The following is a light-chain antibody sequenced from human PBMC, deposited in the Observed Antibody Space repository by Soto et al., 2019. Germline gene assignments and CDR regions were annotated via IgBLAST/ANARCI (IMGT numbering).Light chain of an antibody. CDR3: QQYVTSSPRT. J-gene: IGKJ1*01. Sequence: EIVLTQAPGTLSLSPGERATLSSRASHTINSSYLAWYQQKPGQPPRLLMYGISRRATGIPDRFNGSGSVTDFTLTITRLEPKDFAVYYCQQYVTSSPRTFGQGTKVEIK. V-gene: IGKV3-20*01. CDR2: GIS. CDR1: HTINSSY.